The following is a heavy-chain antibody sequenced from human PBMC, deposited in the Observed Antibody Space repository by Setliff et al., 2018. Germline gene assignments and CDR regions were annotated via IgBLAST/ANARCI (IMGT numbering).Heavy chain of an antibody. CDR2: LSPSGNT. D-gene: IGHD1-7*01. V-gene: IGHV4-4*07. CDR3: ARGNYAYWYFDL. J-gene: IGHJ2*01. CDR1: GGSISSDY. Sequence: PSETLSLTCVVSGGSISSDYWGWIRQPAGMGLEWIGRLSPSGNTNYSPSLKSRVTMSLDTSKNYFSLKLKSVTAADTAIYFCARGNYAYWYFDLWGRGTLVTVSS.